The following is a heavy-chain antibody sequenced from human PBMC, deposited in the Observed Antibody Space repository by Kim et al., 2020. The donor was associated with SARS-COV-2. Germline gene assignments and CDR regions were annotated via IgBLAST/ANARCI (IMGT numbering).Heavy chain of an antibody. CDR3: ARPNYYDSSYYAFDY. V-gene: IGHV3-74*01. J-gene: IGHJ4*02. D-gene: IGHD3-22*01. CDR1: GFTFSSFW. CDR2: INGDGRTT. Sequence: GGSLRLSCAASGFTFSSFWMHWVRQAPGKGLVWVSHINGDGRTTSHGDSVKGRFTISRDNAKNTLYLQMTSLRAEDTAVYYCARPNYYDSSYYAFDYWGQGTLVTVSS.